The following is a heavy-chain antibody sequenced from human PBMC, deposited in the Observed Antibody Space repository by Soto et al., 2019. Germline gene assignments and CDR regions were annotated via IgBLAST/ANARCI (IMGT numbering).Heavy chain of an antibody. D-gene: IGHD6-19*01. CDR1: GGFIRGSDYY. J-gene: IGHJ4*02. Sequence: SATRSLTCTVSGGFIRGSDYYSGWNRQPPGKGLEWIGNIYYSGISYSYPSLKVRVTMSVDTSKNQFSMRLSSVTAADTAVYYCTDMRGQWLPRDWGRGIMVNV. CDR3: TDMRGQWLPRD. V-gene: IGHV4-39*01. CDR2: IYYSGIS.